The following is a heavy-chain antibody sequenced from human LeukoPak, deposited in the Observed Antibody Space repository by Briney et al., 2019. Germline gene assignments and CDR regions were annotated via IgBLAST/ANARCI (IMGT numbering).Heavy chain of an antibody. J-gene: IGHJ4*02. V-gene: IGHV3-21*01. CDR2: ISSSSSYI. CDR3: ARRRAVAGSASRPSGY. CDR1: GFTFSSYR. D-gene: IGHD6-19*01. Sequence: GGSLRLSCAASGFTFSSYRMNWVRQAPGKGLEWVSSISSSSSYIYYADSVKGRFTISRDNAKNSLYLQMNSLRAEDTAVYYCARRRAVAGSASRPSGYWGQGTLVTVSS.